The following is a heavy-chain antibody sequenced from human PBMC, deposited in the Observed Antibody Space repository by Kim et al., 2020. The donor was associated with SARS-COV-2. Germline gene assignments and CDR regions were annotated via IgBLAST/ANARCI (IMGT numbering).Heavy chain of an antibody. D-gene: IGHD6-13*01. J-gene: IGHJ4*02. CDR3: ARVVWLSSSWYNYFDY. Sequence: ASVKVSCKASGYTFTSYAMNWVRQAPGQGLEWMGWINTNTGNPTYAQGFTGRFVFSLDTSVSTAYLQISSLKAEDTAVYYCARVVWLSSSWYNYFDYWGQGTLVTVSS. CDR1: GYTFTSYA. V-gene: IGHV7-4-1*02. CDR2: INTNTGNP.